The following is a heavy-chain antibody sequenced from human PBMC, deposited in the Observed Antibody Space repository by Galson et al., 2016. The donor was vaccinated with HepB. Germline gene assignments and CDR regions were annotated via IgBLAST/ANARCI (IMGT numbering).Heavy chain of an antibody. D-gene: IGHD2-21*02. CDR2: IYPGDSDT. V-gene: IGHV5-51*01. CDR1: GYSFTSYW. Sequence: QSGAEVKKPGESLKISCKGSGYSFTSYWIGWVRQMPGKGLEWMGIIYPGDSDTRYSPSFQGQVTISADKSISTAYLQWTSLKATDTAMYYCARRRSGGDCSSTCGYFELWGRGTLVTVSS. CDR3: ARRRSGGDCSSTCGYFEL. J-gene: IGHJ2*01.